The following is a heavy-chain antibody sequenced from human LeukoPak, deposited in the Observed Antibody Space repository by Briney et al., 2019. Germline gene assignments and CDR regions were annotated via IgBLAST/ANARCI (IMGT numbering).Heavy chain of an antibody. Sequence: SETLSLTCTVSGGSISSHYWSWIRQPPGKGLEWIGYIYYSGSTNYNPSLKSRVTISVDTSKNQFSLKLSSVTAADTAVYYCARLPRYSSSGIFDYWGQGTLVTVSS. CDR1: GGSISSHY. J-gene: IGHJ4*02. CDR2: IYYSGST. D-gene: IGHD6-13*01. V-gene: IGHV4-59*11. CDR3: ARLPRYSSSGIFDY.